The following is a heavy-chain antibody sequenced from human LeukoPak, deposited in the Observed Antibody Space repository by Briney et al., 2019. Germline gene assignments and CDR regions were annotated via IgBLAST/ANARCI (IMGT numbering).Heavy chain of an antibody. Sequence: SETLSLTCTVSGGSISNYYWSWIRQPPGKGLEWIGYIYSSGSTNYNPSLESRVTMSVDTSKNQFSLKLSSVTAADTALYYCARHGSSRSPLNYWGQGTLVTVSS. CDR1: GGSISNYY. V-gene: IGHV4-59*08. CDR3: ARHGSSRSPLNY. CDR2: IYSSGST. J-gene: IGHJ4*02. D-gene: IGHD2-15*01.